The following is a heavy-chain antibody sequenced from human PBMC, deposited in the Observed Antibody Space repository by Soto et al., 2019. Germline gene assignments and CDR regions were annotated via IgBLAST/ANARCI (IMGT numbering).Heavy chain of an antibody. V-gene: IGHV3-30-3*01. J-gene: IGHJ4*02. CDR2: ISYDGSNK. Sequence: GGSLRLSCAASGFTFSSYAMHWVRQAPGKGLEWVAVISYDGSNKYYADSVKGRFTISRDNSKSTLYLQMNSLRAEDTAVYYCASEQLAVLRGVLDYWGQGTLVTVSS. D-gene: IGHD1-1*01. CDR3: ASEQLAVLRGVLDY. CDR1: GFTFSSYA.